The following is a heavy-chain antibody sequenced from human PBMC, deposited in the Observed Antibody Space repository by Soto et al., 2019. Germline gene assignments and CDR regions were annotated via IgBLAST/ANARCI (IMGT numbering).Heavy chain of an antibody. CDR2: IWYDGSNK. D-gene: IGHD3-9*01. CDR3: ARDQGYYDILTGYFDY. V-gene: IGHV3-33*01. J-gene: IGHJ4*02. CDR1: GVTFSSYG. Sequence: GGSLRLSCAASGVTFSSYGMHRVRQAPGKGLEWVAVIWYDGSNKYHVDSVKGRFTISRANSKNTLYLQMNSLRAEDTAVYYCARDQGYYDILTGYFDYWGQGALVTVSS.